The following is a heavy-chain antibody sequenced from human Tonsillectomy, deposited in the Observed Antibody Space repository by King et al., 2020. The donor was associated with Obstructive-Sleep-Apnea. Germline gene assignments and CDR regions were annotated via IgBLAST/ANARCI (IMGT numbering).Heavy chain of an antibody. V-gene: IGHV3-30*04. J-gene: IGHJ6*02. CDR3: ARDGASIAAFSHYYYGMDV. CDR1: GFTFSSYA. CDR2: ISYDGSNK. D-gene: IGHD6-6*01. Sequence: VQLVESGGGVVQPGRSLRLSCAASGFTFSSYAMHWVRQAPGKGLEWVAVISYDGSNKYYADSVKGRFTISRDNSKNTLYLQMNSLRAEDTAVYYCARDGASIAAFSHYYYGMDVWGQGTTVTVSS.